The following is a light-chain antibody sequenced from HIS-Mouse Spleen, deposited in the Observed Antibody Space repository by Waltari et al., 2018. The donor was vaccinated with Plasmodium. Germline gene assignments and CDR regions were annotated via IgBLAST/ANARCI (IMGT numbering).Light chain of an antibody. V-gene: IGKV3-15*01. CDR3: QQYNNGSFT. CDR1: QSVSSN. Sequence: EIVMTQSPATLSVSPGERATLSCRASQSVSSNLVWYQQKPGQAPRLLIYGASTRATGIPARFSGSGSGTEFTRTISSLQSEDFAVYYCQQYNNGSFTVGPGTKVDIK. CDR2: GAS. J-gene: IGKJ3*01.